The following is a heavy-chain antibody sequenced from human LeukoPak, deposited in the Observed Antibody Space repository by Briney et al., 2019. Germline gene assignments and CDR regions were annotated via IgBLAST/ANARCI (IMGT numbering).Heavy chain of an antibody. CDR3: AREGGFFRPLDY. V-gene: IGHV4-4*02. CDR1: GGSVTSTNW. CDR2: VRLDGKT. D-gene: IGHD3-3*01. Sequence: SGTLSLTCGVSGGSVTSTNWWTWVRPPPGKGLEWIGEVRLDGKTHYNPSLQSRLTILVSLSENHISLRLTSVTAADTAVYYCAREGGFFRPLDYSGQGTLVTVSS. J-gene: IGHJ4*02.